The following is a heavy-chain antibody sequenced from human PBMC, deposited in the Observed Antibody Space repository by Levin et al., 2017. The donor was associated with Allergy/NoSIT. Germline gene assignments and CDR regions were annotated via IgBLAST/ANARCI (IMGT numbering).Heavy chain of an antibody. V-gene: IGHV3-15*01. CDR2: IKSKTDGGTT. Sequence: SCAASGFTFSNAWMSWVRQAPGKGLEWVGRIKSKTDGGTTDYAAPVKGRFTISRDDSKNTLYLQMNSLKTEDTAVYYCQTGIVVVPAATYYYYYYGMDGWGQGTTVTVSS. J-gene: IGHJ6*02. CDR1: GFTFSNAW. D-gene: IGHD2-2*01. CDR3: QTGIVVVPAATYYYYYYGMDG.